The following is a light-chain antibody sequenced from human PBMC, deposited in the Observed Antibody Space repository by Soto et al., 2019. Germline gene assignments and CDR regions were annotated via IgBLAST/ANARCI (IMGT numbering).Light chain of an antibody. V-gene: IGKV3D-20*01. CDR1: QSVSSNY. J-gene: IGKJ1*01. CDR2: DAS. Sequence: EIVLTQYPATLSLSPGERCALSCVASQSVSSNYLAWYQQKPGLAPRLLIYDASRRATGIPDRFSGSGSGADFILSISGLEPEDFAVYYCQQYGSSPWTVGPGTKVEIK. CDR3: QQYGSSPWT.